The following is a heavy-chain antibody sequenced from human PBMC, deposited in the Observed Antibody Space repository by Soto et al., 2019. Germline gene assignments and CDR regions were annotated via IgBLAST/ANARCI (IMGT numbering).Heavy chain of an antibody. CDR3: AHREGEDYVRGSYKDAFDS. Sequence: QITLKESGPTLVKPTQTLTLTCTFSGFSLNTSAVGVGWIRQPPGKALEWLALIYWDDDKRYNPSLKSRLTITKDTTKNQVVIKMTRMDPVDTGSYFCAHREGEDYVRGSYKDAFDSWGQGTMVTVSS. CDR1: GFSLNTSAVG. CDR2: IYWDDDK. J-gene: IGHJ3*02. V-gene: IGHV2-5*02. D-gene: IGHD3-16*01.